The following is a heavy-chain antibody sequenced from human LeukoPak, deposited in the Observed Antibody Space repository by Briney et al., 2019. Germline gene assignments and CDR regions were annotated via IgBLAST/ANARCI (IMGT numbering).Heavy chain of an antibody. CDR3: ARDSPAAGKENFDY. CDR2: IIPIFGTA. Sequence: SVKVSCKASGGTFSSYAISWVRQAPGQGLEWMGGIIPIFGTANYAQKFQGRVTITADKSTSTAYMELSSLRSEDTAVYYCARDSPAAGKENFDYWGQGTLVTVSS. D-gene: IGHD6-13*01. CDR1: GGTFSSYA. J-gene: IGHJ4*02. V-gene: IGHV1-69*06.